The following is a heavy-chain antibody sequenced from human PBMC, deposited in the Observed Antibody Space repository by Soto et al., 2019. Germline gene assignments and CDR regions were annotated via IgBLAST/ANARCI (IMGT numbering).Heavy chain of an antibody. CDR1: VVSISSYY. J-gene: IGHJ3*02. D-gene: IGHD3-22*01. CDR3: ARDRGWYYYDSSRYYSYAFDI. V-gene: IGHV4-59*01. CDR2: IYYSGST. Sequence: SETLSLTCTFSVVSISSYYWSWIRHPPGKGLEWIGYIYYSGSTNYNPSLKSRVTISVDTSKNQFSLKLSSVTAADTAVYYCARDRGWYYYDSSRYYSYAFDIWGQGTMVIVSS.